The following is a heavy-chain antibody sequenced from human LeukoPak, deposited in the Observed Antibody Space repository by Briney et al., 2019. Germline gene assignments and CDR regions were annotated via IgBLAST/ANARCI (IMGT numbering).Heavy chain of an antibody. V-gene: IGHV1-18*01. J-gene: IGHJ3*02. CDR3: ARDGWFGDLDAFDI. CDR1: GYTFTKYD. Sequence: ASVKVSCKSSGYTFTKYDIIWVRQAPGQGLEWMGWISTYNGNTNHAQKLQGRVTMTTDTSTSTAYMELRSLRSDDTAVYYCARDGWFGDLDAFDIWGQGTMVIVSS. D-gene: IGHD3-10*01. CDR2: ISTYNGNT.